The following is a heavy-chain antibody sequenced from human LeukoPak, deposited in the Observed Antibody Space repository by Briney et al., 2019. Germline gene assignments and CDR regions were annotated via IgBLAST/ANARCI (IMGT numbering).Heavy chain of an antibody. J-gene: IGHJ6*02. CDR1: GYTFTSYG. CDR3: ARDIRYFDWLLLNYGMDV. D-gene: IGHD3-9*01. Sequence: ASVKVSCKASGYTFTSYGISWVRQAPGQGLEWMGWISAYNGNTNYAQELQGRVTMTTDTSTSTAYMELRSLRSDDTAVYYCARDIRYFDWLLLNYGMDVWGQGTTVTVSS. CDR2: ISAYNGNT. V-gene: IGHV1-18*01.